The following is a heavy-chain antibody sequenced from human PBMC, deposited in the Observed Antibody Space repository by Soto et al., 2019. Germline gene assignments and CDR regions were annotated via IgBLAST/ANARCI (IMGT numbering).Heavy chain of an antibody. CDR2: IKQDGSEK. V-gene: IGHV3-7*01. CDR3: ARNPQNGDYARDAFDI. D-gene: IGHD4-17*01. J-gene: IGHJ3*02. Sequence: EVQLVESGGGLVQPGGSLRLSCAASGFTFSSYWMSWVRQAPGKGLEWVANIKQDGSEKYYVDSVKGRFTISRDNAKNSLYLQMKSLRAEDTAVYYCARNPQNGDYARDAFDIWGQGTMVTVSS. CDR1: GFTFSSYW.